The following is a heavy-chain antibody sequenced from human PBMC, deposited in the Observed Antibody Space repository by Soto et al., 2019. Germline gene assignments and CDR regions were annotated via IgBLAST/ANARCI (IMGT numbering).Heavy chain of an antibody. V-gene: IGHV4-34*01. CDR2: INHSGST. D-gene: IGHD5-12*01. CDR3: ARKTSGYDYGEFSGSEYYFDY. J-gene: IGHJ4*02. CDR1: GGSFSGYY. Sequence: QVQLQQWGAGLLKPSETLSLTCAVYGGSFSGYYWSWIRQPPGKGLEWIGEINHSGSTNYNPSLKSRVTISVDTSKNQFSLKLSSVTAADTAVYYCARKTSGYDYGEFSGSEYYFDYWGQGTLVTVSS.